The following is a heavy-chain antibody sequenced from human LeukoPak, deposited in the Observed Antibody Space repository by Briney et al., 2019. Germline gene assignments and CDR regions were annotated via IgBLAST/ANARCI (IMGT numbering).Heavy chain of an antibody. D-gene: IGHD3-16*01. J-gene: IGHJ6*02. V-gene: IGHV3-53*01. CDR1: GFTVSSNY. Sequence: GGSLRLSCAASGFTVSSNYMSWVRQAPGKGLEWVSLIYSGDFTYYADSVKGRFTISRDNSKNTLYLQMNSLRAEDTAVYYCARVLWVQNYYYGMDVWGQGTTVTVSS. CDR3: ARVLWVQNYYYGMDV. CDR2: IYSGDFT.